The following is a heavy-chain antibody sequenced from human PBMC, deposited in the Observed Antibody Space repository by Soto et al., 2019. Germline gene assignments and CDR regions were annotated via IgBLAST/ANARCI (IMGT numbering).Heavy chain of an antibody. CDR2: IIPIFGTA. V-gene: IGHV1-69*01. CDR3: ARDPRLNPADFWSGTNWFDP. J-gene: IGHJ5*02. CDR1: GGTFSSYA. Sequence: QVQLVQSGAEVKKPGSSVKVSCKASGGTFSSYAISWVRQAPGQGLEWMGGIIPIFGTANYAQKFQGRVTITADESTSTAYMELSSLRSEDTAVYYCARDPRLNPADFWSGTNWFDPWGQGTLVTVSS. D-gene: IGHD3-3*01.